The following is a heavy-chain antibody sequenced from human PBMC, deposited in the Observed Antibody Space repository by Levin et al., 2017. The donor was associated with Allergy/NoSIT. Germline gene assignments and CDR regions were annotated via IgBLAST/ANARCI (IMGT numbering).Heavy chain of an antibody. Sequence: GGSLRLSCAASGFTFSSYGMHWVRQAPGKGLEWVAVISYDGSNKYYADSVKGRFTISRDNSKNTLYLQMNSLRAEDTAVYYCALQLRHSGYDYWGQGTLVTVSS. V-gene: IGHV3-30*03. D-gene: IGHD5-12*01. CDR1: GFTFSSYG. J-gene: IGHJ4*02. CDR2: ISYDGSNK. CDR3: ALQLRHSGYDY.